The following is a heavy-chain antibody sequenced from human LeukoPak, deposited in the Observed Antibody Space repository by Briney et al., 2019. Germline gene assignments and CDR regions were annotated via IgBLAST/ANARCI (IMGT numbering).Heavy chain of an antibody. Sequence: GGSLRLSCAASGFTFSTYGMSWVRQAPGKGLEWVSDISVSGVSTYYADSVKGRFTISRDNSKNTLYLQLNSLRAEDTAVYYCSRDPRVLDYWGQGTLVTVSS. V-gene: IGHV3-23*01. J-gene: IGHJ4*02. CDR1: GFTFSTYG. CDR3: SRDPRVLDY. CDR2: ISVSGVST.